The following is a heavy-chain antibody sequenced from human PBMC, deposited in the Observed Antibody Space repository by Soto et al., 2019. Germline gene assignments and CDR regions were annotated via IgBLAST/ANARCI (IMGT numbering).Heavy chain of an antibody. D-gene: IGHD3-10*01. V-gene: IGHV4-34*01. Sequence: QVQLQQWGAGLLKPSETLSLTCAVYGGSFSGYYWSWIRQPPGKGLEWIGEINHSGSTNYNPSLMSRVTISVDTSKNQFSLKLSSVTAADTAVYYCARTYYYGSGGPKYYYYYMDVWVKGTTVTVSS. CDR1: GGSFSGYY. CDR2: INHSGST. J-gene: IGHJ6*03. CDR3: ARTYYYGSGGPKYYYYYMDV.